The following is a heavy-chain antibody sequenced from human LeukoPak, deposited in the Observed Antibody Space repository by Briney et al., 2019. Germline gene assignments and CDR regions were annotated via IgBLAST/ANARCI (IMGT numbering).Heavy chain of an antibody. CDR2: FDPEDGET. Sequence: ASVKVSCKASGYTFTSYDVHWVRQATGQGLEWMGGFDPEDGETIYAQKFQGRVTMTEDTSTDTAYMELSSLRSEDTAVYYCATDGYSSSWYFDYWGQGTLVTVSS. V-gene: IGHV1-24*01. J-gene: IGHJ4*02. D-gene: IGHD6-13*01. CDR3: ATDGYSSSWYFDY. CDR1: GYTFTSYD.